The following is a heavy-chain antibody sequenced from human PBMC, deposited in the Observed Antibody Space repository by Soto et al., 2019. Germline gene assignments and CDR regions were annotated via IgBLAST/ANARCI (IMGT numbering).Heavy chain of an antibody. CDR1: GFTFDDYA. J-gene: IGHJ3*02. CDR2: ISWNSGSI. D-gene: IGHD3-10*01. CDR3: AKCFMGEVRPDDAFDI. Sequence: EVQLLESGGGLVQPGGSLRLSCAASGFTFDDYAMHWVRQAPGKGLEWVSGISWNSGSIGYADSVKGRFTISRDNAKNSLYLQMNSLRAEDTALYYCAKCFMGEVRPDDAFDIWGQGTMVTVSS. V-gene: IGHV3-9*01.